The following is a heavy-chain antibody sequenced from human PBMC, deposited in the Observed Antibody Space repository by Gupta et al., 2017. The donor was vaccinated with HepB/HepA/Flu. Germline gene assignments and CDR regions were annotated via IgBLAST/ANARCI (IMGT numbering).Heavy chain of an antibody. Sequence: VQLLESGGGLVQPGGSLRLSCAASGFTFSNYGMTWVRQAPGKGLEWVSTISSGGGSTYYTDAGKGRFTMSRDKSKNTVFLHMNSLRAEDTALYYCAKDRGSVIMEYAMDSWGQGTLVTVSS. CDR1: GFTFSNYG. D-gene: IGHD2-8*01. CDR3: AKDRGSVIMEYAMDS. CDR2: ISSGGGST. V-gene: IGHV3-23*01. J-gene: IGHJ4*02.